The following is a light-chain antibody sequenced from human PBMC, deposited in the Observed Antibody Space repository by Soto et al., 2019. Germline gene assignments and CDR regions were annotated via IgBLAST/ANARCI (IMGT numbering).Light chain of an antibody. CDR2: EVN. J-gene: IGLJ1*01. CDR3: TSYAGGTNV. Sequence: QSALTQPPSASGSPGQSVTISCTGTSTDVGGYDYVSWYQQHPGKVPKLMIYEVNKRPSGVPDRFSGSKSGNTASLTVSGLQPEDEADYYCTSYAGGTNVFGTGTKVTVL. CDR1: STDVGGYDY. V-gene: IGLV2-8*01.